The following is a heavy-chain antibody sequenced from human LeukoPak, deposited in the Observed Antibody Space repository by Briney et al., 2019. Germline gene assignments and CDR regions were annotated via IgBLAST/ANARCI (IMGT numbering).Heavy chain of an antibody. Sequence: GGSLRLSCAASGFTFSNYGMHWVRQAPGKGLEGVAVISYDGSNKYYADSVKGRFTISRDNSKNTLYLQMNSLRAEDTAVYYCAKDREVAGRGAYYYGMDVWGQGTTVTVSS. CDR3: AKDREVAGRGAYYYGMDV. J-gene: IGHJ6*02. CDR1: GFTFSNYG. CDR2: ISYDGSNK. V-gene: IGHV3-30*18. D-gene: IGHD6-19*01.